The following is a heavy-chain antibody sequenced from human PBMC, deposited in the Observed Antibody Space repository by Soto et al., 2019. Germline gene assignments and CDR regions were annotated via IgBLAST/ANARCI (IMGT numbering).Heavy chain of an antibody. CDR1: GFTFSSYS. CDR3: ARNLRVEQWLVGLDY. V-gene: IGHV3-21*01. J-gene: IGHJ4*02. Sequence: PGGSLRLSCAASGFTFSSYSMNWVRQAPGKGLEWVSSISSSSSYIYYADSVKGRFTISRDNAKNSLYLQMNSLRAEDTAVYYCARNLRVEQWLVGLDYWGQGTLVTVSS. D-gene: IGHD6-19*01. CDR2: ISSSSSYI.